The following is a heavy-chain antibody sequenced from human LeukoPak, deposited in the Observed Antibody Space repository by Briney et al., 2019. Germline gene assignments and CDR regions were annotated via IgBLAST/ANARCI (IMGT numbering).Heavy chain of an antibody. CDR2: ISAYNGNT. Sequence: ASVKVSCKASGYPFTSYGISWVRPAPGQGLEWMGWISAYNGNTNYAQKLQGRVTMTTDTSTSTAYMELRSLRSDDTAVYYCARNQLDTSYYYYGMDVWGQGTTVTVSS. CDR1: GYPFTSYG. V-gene: IGHV1-18*01. CDR3: ARNQLDTSYYYYGMDV. J-gene: IGHJ6*02. D-gene: IGHD1-1*01.